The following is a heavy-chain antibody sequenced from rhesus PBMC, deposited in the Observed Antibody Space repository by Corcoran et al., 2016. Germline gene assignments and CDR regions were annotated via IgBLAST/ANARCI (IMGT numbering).Heavy chain of an antibody. D-gene: IGHD3-34*01. CDR1: GGSISSNY. J-gene: IGHJ4*01. CDR2: IYGRGRST. V-gene: IGHV4-160*01. Sequence: QVQLQESGPGLVKPSETLSVTCAVSGGSISSNYWSWIRQPPGKGLEWIGRIYGRGRSTNYNPALKSRVIISTDTCKNQFSLKLTSVTAADTAVYYCGRDPSYWGGLDNWGQGVLVTVSS. CDR3: GRDPSYWGGLDN.